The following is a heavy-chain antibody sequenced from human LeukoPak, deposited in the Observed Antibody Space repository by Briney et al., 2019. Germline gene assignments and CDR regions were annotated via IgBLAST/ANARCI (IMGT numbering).Heavy chain of an antibody. V-gene: IGHV4-30-2*01. CDR1: GGSISSGGYS. CDR3: ARAETYSSSWYSPGGYFDY. CDR2: IYHSGST. Sequence: SETLSLTCAVSGGSISSGGYSWSWIRQPPGKGLEWIGYIYHSGSTYYNPSLKSRVTISVDRSKNQFSLKLSYVTAADTAVYYCARAETYSSSWYSPGGYFDYWGQGTLVTVSS. D-gene: IGHD6-13*01. J-gene: IGHJ4*02.